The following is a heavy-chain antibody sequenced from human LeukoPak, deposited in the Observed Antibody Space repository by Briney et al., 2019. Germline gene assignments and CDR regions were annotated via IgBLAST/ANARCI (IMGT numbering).Heavy chain of an antibody. V-gene: IGHV4-30-4*01. Sequence: TLSLNGTVSSVSISSGDYYWSWIRQPPGKSLERIGYIYYSGSTYYNPSLKSRVTISVDTSKNQFSLKLSSVTAADTAVYYCATRSSTHYYGRDVWGQGTTVTVSS. CDR3: ATRSSTHYYGRDV. CDR2: IYYSGST. D-gene: IGHD2-2*01. CDR1: SVSISSGDYY. J-gene: IGHJ6*02.